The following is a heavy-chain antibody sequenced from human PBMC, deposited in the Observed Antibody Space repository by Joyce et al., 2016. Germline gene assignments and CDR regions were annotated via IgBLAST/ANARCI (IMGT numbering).Heavy chain of an antibody. D-gene: IGHD6-19*01. CDR2: ITNSGAT. J-gene: IGHJ4*02. V-gene: IGHV4-34*01. CDR1: GGPFRGFF. CDR3: ARSQWLAPLMY. Sequence: QVQLQQWGAGLLKPSETLSLTCGVSGGPFRGFFWNWVRQPPEKRLEWIGDITNSGATNYNPSLKSRITFSVDTSKNQFSLKLTSLNAADTAVYYCARSQWLAPLMYWGQGTPVTVSS.